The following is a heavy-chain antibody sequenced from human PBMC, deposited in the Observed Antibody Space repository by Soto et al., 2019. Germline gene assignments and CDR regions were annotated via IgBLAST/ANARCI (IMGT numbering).Heavy chain of an antibody. CDR2: IWYDGSKR. V-gene: IGHV3-33*01. J-gene: IGHJ6*01. D-gene: IGHD3-16*01. Sequence: QVQLVESGGGVVQPGRSLRLSCAASGFTFSTYAMHWVRQAPGKGLEWVAVIWYDGSKRYYADSVKGRFTISRDNSKNTQDLHGNSRRADDTAVYSCARASGTVGEYYDYGMDVWGLGTTVTVSP. CDR1: GFTFSTYA. CDR3: ARASGTVGEYYDYGMDV.